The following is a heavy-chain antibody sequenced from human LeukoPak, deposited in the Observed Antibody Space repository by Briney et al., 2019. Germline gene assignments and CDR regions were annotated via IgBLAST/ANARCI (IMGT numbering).Heavy chain of an antibody. Sequence: PGGSLRLSCAASGFTFSSYSMNWVRQAPGKGLEWVSYISSSSSTIYYADSVKGRFTISRDNAKNLLYLQMNSLRAEDTAVYYCARGQWLANFDYWGQGTLVTVSS. V-gene: IGHV3-48*04. CDR3: ARGQWLANFDY. J-gene: IGHJ4*02. D-gene: IGHD6-19*01. CDR2: ISSSSSTI. CDR1: GFTFSSYS.